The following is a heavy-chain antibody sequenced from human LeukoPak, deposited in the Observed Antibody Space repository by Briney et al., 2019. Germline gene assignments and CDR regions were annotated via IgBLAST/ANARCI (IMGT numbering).Heavy chain of an antibody. CDR2: ISSSGSTI. J-gene: IGHJ4*02. CDR1: GFTFSSYV. V-gene: IGHV3-48*03. CDR3: ARDQSGYASLDY. Sequence: GGSLRLSCAASGFTFSSYVMNWVRQAPGKGLEWVSYISSSGSTIYYADSVKGRFTISRDNAKNSLYLQMNSLRAEDTAVYYCARDQSGYASLDYWGQGTLVTVSS. D-gene: IGHD5-12*01.